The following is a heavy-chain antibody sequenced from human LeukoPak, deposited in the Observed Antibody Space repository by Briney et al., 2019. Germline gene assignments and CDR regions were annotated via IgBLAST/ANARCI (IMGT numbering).Heavy chain of an antibody. V-gene: IGHV1-46*01. D-gene: IGHD5-24*01. Sequence: ASGKVSCKASGYTFTNYNMHWVRQAPGQGLEWMGIINPSGGSTNYAQNFQGRVTMTRDTSTSTVYMELSSLRSEDTAVYYCARVRDGYNDAYDIWGQGTMVTVPS. CDR2: INPSGGST. J-gene: IGHJ3*02. CDR3: ARVRDGYNDAYDI. CDR1: GYTFTNYN.